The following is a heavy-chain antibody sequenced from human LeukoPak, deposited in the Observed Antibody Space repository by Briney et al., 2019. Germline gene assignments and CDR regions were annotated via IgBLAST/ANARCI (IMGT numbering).Heavy chain of an antibody. CDR2: IYTSGST. D-gene: IGHD3-3*01. CDR3: ARDCPSSKDYDFRSGYSLGSYYYYMDV. J-gene: IGHJ6*03. V-gene: IGHV4-4*07. CDR1: GGSISSYY. Sequence: PSETLSLTCTVSGGSISSYYWSWIRQPAGKGLEWIGRIYTSGSTNYNPSLKSRVTISVDKSKNQFSLKLSSVTAADTAVYYCARDCPSSKDYDFRSGYSLGSYYYYMDVWSKGTTVTVSS.